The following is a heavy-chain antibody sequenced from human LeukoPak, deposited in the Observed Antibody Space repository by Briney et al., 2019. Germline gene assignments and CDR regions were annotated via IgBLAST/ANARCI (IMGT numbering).Heavy chain of an antibody. Sequence: GGSLRLSCAASGFTFSSYAMSWVRQAPGKGLEWVSAISGSGGSTYYADSVKGRFTISRDNSKNTLYLQMNSLRAEDTAVYYCAKEVRIVGATSLDYWGQGTLVTVSP. D-gene: IGHD1-26*01. CDR3: AKEVRIVGATSLDY. CDR2: ISGSGGST. J-gene: IGHJ4*02. V-gene: IGHV3-23*01. CDR1: GFTFSSYA.